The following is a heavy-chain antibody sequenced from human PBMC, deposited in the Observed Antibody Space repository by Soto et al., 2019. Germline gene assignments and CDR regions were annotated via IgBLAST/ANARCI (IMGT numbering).Heavy chain of an antibody. J-gene: IGHJ4*02. D-gene: IGHD2-15*01. CDR2: IGGRGEVT. Sequence: GGSLRLSCEDSAFTFSGYAMSWVRQAPGKGLEWVSGIGGRGEVTFYADSVKGRFTVSRDMSGRTVHLQLNSLRVEDTAIYYCTKDPSGEYCSGERCFFWGQGALVTVSS. V-gene: IGHV3-23*01. CDR1: AFTFSGYA. CDR3: TKDPSGEYCSGERCFF.